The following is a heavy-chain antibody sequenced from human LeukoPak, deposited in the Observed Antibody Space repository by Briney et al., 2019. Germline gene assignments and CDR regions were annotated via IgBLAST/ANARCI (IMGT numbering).Heavy chain of an antibody. Sequence: SVKVSCKASGGTFSSYAISWVRHAPGQGLEWMGGIIPIFGTANYAQKFQGRVTITADESTSTAYMELSRLISENTAVYYCASCSGGSCYYYYYMDFWGKGTTVTVSS. V-gene: IGHV1-69*13. J-gene: IGHJ6*03. CDR2: IIPIFGTA. CDR1: GGTFSSYA. CDR3: ASCSGGSCYYYYYMDF. D-gene: IGHD2-15*01.